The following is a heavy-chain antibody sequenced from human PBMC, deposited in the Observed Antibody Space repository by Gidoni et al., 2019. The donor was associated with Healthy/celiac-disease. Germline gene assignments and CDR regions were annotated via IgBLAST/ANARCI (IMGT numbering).Heavy chain of an antibody. CDR2: IYYSGST. D-gene: IGHD2-2*01. Sequence: QLQLQESVPGLVKPSETLSLTCTVSGGSISSSSSYWGWIRQPPGKGLEWIGSIYYSGSTYYNPSLKSRVTISVDTSKNQFSLKLSSVTAADTAVYYCARLDIVVVPAAKPYYFDYWGQGTLVTVSS. CDR3: ARLDIVVVPAAKPYYFDY. CDR1: GGSISSSSSY. V-gene: IGHV4-39*01. J-gene: IGHJ4*02.